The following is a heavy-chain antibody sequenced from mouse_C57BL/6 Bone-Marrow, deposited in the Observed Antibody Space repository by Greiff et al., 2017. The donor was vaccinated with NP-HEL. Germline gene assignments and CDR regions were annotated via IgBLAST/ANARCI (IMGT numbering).Heavy chain of an antibody. V-gene: IGHV5-6*02. CDR3: ARNRTYWYFDV. CDR2: ISSGGSYT. Sequence: DVMLVESGGDLVKPGGSLKLSCAASGFTFSSYGMSWVRQTPDKRLEWVATISSGGSYTYYPDSVKGRFTISRDNAKNTLYLQMSSLKSEDTAMYYCARNRTYWYFDVWGTGTTVTVSS. CDR1: GFTFSSYG. J-gene: IGHJ1*03.